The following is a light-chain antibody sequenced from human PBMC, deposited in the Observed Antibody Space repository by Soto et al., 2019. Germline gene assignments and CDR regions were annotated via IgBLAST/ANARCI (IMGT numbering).Light chain of an antibody. CDR3: SSYTSSSTPYV. J-gene: IGLJ1*01. V-gene: IGLV2-14*01. Sequence: QSALTQPASVSGSPGQSITISCTGTSSDVGGYNYVSWYQQHPVKAPKLKIYDVTNRPSGVSDRFSGSKSDNTASLTISGLQAEDEADYYCSSYTSSSTPYVFGTGTKVTVL. CDR2: DVT. CDR1: SSDVGGYNY.